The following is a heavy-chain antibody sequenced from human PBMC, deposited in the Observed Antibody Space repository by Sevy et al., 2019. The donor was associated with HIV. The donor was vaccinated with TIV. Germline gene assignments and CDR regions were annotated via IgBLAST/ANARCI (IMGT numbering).Heavy chain of an antibody. CDR1: GFTFSNYA. V-gene: IGHV3-23*01. CDR3: AKVVVPADIDPFYYYAYGMDV. CDR2: ISGSGKST. J-gene: IGHJ6*02. Sequence: GGSLRLSCAASGFTFSNYAINWVRQAPGKGLEWVSRISGSGKSTFSADSVKGRLTISRENSKKTVHLQMNSLRVEDTAVYYCAKVVVPADIDPFYYYAYGMDVWGQGTTVTVSS. D-gene: IGHD2-2*01.